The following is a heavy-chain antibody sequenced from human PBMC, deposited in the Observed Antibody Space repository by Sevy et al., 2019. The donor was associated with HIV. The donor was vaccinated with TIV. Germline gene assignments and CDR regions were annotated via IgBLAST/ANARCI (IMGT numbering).Heavy chain of an antibody. Sequence: GGCLRLSCIGSGFNFKDYAMHCVRQTPGKGLEWVSYISWSSGHIDYADSVKGRFTISRDNAKNSLYLQMNSLRTEDTALYYCAKDAYRRGDYEFVHWGLGIQVTVSS. CDR2: ISWSSGHI. CDR3: AKDAYRRGDYEFVH. V-gene: IGHV3-9*01. J-gene: IGHJ4*02. CDR1: GFNFKDYA. D-gene: IGHD4-17*01.